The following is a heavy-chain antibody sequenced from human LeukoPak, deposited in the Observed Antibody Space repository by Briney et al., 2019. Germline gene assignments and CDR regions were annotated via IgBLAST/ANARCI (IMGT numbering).Heavy chain of an antibody. CDR3: AKSRSGSANWALQIFDN. D-gene: IGHD1-1*01. Sequence: GGSLRLSCAASGFTVSSNYMSWVRQAPGKGLEWGSVIYSGGSTYYADSVKGRFTISRDNSKNTLYLQMNSLRAEDTAVYYCAKSRSGSANWALQIFDNWGQGALVTVSS. CDR2: IYSGGST. J-gene: IGHJ4*02. CDR1: GFTVSSNY. V-gene: IGHV3-53*01.